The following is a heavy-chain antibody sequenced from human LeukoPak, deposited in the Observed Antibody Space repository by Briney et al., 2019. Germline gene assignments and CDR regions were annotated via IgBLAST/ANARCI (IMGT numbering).Heavy chain of an antibody. J-gene: IGHJ4*02. CDR2: IKQDGSEK. CDR3: AREGYYDFWSGYD. CDR1: GFTFSSYW. Sequence: GGSLRLSCAASGFTFSSYWMSWVRQAPGKGLEWVANIKQDGSEKYYVDSVKGRFTISRDNAKNSLYLQMNSLRAEDTAVYYCAREGYYDFWSGYDWGQGTLVTVSS. D-gene: IGHD3-3*01. V-gene: IGHV3-7*01.